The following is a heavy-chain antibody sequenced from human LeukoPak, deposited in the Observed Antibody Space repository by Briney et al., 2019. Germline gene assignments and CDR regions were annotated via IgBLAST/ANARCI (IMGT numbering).Heavy chain of an antibody. CDR1: GYTFTNYA. V-gene: IGHV7-4-1*02. CDR2: INTNTGNP. D-gene: IGHD2-15*01. J-gene: IGHJ6*02. CDR3: ACQTPNYYYSMDV. Sequence: GASVKVSCKASGYTFTNYAMNWVRQAPGQGLEWMGWINTNTGNPTYAQVFTGRFVFSLDTSVSTAYLQISRLKAGDTAVYYCACQTPNYYYSMDVWGQGTTVTVSS.